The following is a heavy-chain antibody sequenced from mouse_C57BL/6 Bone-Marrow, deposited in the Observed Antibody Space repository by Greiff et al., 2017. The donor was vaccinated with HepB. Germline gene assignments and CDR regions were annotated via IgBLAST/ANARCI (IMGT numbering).Heavy chain of an antibody. J-gene: IGHJ4*01. CDR1: GYTFTSYW. Sequence: QVQLQQPGAELVRPGSSVKLSCKASGYTFTSYWMDGVKQRPGQGLEWIGNIYPSDSETHYNQKFKDKATLTVDKSSSTAYMQLSSLTSEDSAVYYCARDSSGRGGYYAMDYWGQGTSVTVSS. CDR2: IYPSDSET. D-gene: IGHD3-2*02. CDR3: ARDSSGRGGYYAMDY. V-gene: IGHV1-61*01.